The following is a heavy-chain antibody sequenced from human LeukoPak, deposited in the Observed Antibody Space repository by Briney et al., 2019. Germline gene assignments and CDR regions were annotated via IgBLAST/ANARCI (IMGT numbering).Heavy chain of an antibody. Sequence: QPGGSLRLSCAASGFTFSSYAMSWVRQAPGKGLEWVSGISGSGGSTYYADSVKGRFTISRDKSKNTLYLQMNSLRAEDTAVYYCAKVGLEYSSSAPWYFDYWGQGTLVTVSS. CDR1: GFTFSSYA. J-gene: IGHJ4*02. V-gene: IGHV3-23*01. D-gene: IGHD6-6*01. CDR3: AKVGLEYSSSAPWYFDY. CDR2: ISGSGGST.